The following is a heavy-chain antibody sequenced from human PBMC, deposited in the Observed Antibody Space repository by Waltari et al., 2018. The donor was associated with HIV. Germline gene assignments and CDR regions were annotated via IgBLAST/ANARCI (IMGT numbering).Heavy chain of an antibody. V-gene: IGHV1-69*08. J-gene: IGHJ5*01. CDR3: ATPAAKGTWFDS. CDR1: GVTANTFT. Sequence: QVQLVQSGDEVRKSGSSVNVSCKASGVTANTFTINWVRQAPGQGLEWVGGLEGMWLSLPILGAPAYAQKVKGRLTLSADTATNTAFLQLSSLRSDDTAVYYCATPAAKGTWFDSWGQGSQIIVSS. CDR2: SLPILGAP. D-gene: IGHD2-2*01.